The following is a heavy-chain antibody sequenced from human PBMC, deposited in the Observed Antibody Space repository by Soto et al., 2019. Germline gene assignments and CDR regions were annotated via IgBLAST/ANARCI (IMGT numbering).Heavy chain of an antibody. D-gene: IGHD2-15*01. J-gene: IGHJ4*02. V-gene: IGHV4-4*02. CDR2: IYHSGST. Sequence: PSETLSLTCAVSSGSISSSNWWSWVRQPPGKGLEWIGEIYHSGSTNYNPSLKSRVTISVDKSKSQFSLKLSSVTAEDTAVYYCAKVPAAMFVVVAANLDYWGQGTLVTVSS. CDR3: AKVPAAMFVVVAANLDY. CDR1: SGSISSSNW.